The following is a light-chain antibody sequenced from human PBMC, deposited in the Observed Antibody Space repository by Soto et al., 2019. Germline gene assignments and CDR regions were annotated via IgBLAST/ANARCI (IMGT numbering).Light chain of an antibody. J-gene: IGKJ2*01. CDR3: QQTYNTPRT. Sequence: DIQMTQSPSSLSASVGDSVTISCRASQSISSYLNWYQQKPGKAPNLLIYAASNLQSGVPSRFSGSGSGTDFTLTISSLQPEDFATYYWQQTYNTPRTFGQGTKLEI. CDR1: QSISSY. V-gene: IGKV1-39*01. CDR2: AAS.